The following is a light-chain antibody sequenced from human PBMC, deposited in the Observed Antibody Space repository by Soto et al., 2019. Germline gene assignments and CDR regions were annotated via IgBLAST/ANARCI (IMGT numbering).Light chain of an antibody. CDR3: QQHINWPLT. J-gene: IGKJ4*01. CDR1: QTVSSS. V-gene: IGKV3-11*01. CDR2: EAS. Sequence: DIVLTHSPATLTLSLGGKATLACSASQTVSSSLAWYQHKPGQAPRLLIYEASNRATVIPARFSGSGSGADFTTTISSLEPEDFALYYCQQHINWPLTFGGGT.